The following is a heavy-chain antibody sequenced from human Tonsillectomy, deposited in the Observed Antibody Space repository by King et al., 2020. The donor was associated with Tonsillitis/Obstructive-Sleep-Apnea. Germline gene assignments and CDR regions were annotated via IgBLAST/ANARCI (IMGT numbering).Heavy chain of an antibody. J-gene: IGHJ3*02. D-gene: IGHD6-13*01. CDR3: AKDGGVYSSSWYEDAFDI. CDR1: GFTFSSYA. V-gene: IGHV3-23*01. Sequence: VQLLESGGGLVQPGGSLRLSCAASGFTFSSYAMSWVRQAPGKGLEWVSAISGSGGSTYYADSVKGRFTISRDNSKNTLYLQMNSLRAEDTAVYYCAKDGGVYSSSWYEDAFDIWGQGTMVTVSS. CDR2: ISGSGGST.